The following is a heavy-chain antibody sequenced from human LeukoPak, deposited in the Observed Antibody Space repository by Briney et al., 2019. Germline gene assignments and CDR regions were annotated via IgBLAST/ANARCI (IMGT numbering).Heavy chain of an antibody. Sequence: GSSVKVSCKASGGTFSSYAISWVRQAPGQGLEWMGRIIPILGIANYAQKFQGRVTITADKSTSTAYMELSSLRSEDTAVYYCARDQESWNDAPYYYYGMDVWGQGTTVTVSS. CDR2: IIPILGIA. D-gene: IGHD1-1*01. CDR3: ARDQESWNDAPYYYYGMDV. J-gene: IGHJ6*02. V-gene: IGHV1-69*04. CDR1: GGTFSSYA.